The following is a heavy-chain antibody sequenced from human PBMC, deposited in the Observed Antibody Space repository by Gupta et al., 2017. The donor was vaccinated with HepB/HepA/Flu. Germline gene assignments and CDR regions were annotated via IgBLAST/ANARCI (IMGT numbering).Heavy chain of an antibody. CDR3: ARKGGEYQLPPGRGMDV. D-gene: IGHD2-2*01. V-gene: IGHV4-34*01. CDR1: GASFSGYY. Sequence: QVQLQQWGAGLLKPSETLSLTCAVYGASFSGYYWSWIRQPPGKGLEWIGEINHSGSTNYNPSLKSRVTISVDTSKNQFSLKLSSVTAADTAVYYCARKGGEYQLPPGRGMDVWGQGTTVTVSS. J-gene: IGHJ6*02. CDR2: INHSGST.